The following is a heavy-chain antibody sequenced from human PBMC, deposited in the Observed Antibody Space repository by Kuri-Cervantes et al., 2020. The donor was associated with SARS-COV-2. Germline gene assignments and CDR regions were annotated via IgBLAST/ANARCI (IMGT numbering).Heavy chain of an antibody. J-gene: IGHJ4*02. CDR1: GYSISSGYY. Sequence: SETLFLTCAVSGYSISSGYYWGWIRQPPGKGLEWIGSIYHSGSTYYNPSLKSRVTISVDTSKNQFSLKLSSVTAADTAVYYCARGGVGATPGRFVGFDYWGQGTLVTVSS. CDR3: ARGGVGATPGRFVGFDY. D-gene: IGHD1-26*01. V-gene: IGHV4-38-2*01. CDR2: IYHSGST.